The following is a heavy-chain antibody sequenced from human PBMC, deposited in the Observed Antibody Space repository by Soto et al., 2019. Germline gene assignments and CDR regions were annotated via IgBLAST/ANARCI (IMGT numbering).Heavy chain of an antibody. CDR2: ISAYNGNT. Sequence: GASVKVSCKASGYTFTSYGISWVRQAPGQGLEWMGWISAYNGNTNYAQKLQGRVTMTTDTSTSTAYMELRSLRSDDTAVYYCARVSFTMVRGVIRPHSFDYWGQGTLVTVSS. CDR1: GYTFTSYG. D-gene: IGHD3-10*01. V-gene: IGHV1-18*01. CDR3: ARVSFTMVRGVIRPHSFDY. J-gene: IGHJ4*02.